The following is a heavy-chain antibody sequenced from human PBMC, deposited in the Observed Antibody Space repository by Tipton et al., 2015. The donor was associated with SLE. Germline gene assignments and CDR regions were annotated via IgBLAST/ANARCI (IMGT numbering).Heavy chain of an antibody. V-gene: IGHV3-23*03. CDR2: NYSGGSRT. CDR3: AKPRLSGYCSSPSCDWYFDL. J-gene: IGHJ2*01. CDR1: GFTFSVYA. Sequence: SLRLSCAASGFTFSVYAMNWVRQTPGKGLEWVSINYSGGSRTYYADSVKGRFTISRDNSKNTLYLQMNSPRAEDTAVYYCAKPRLSGYCSSPSCDWYFDLWGRGPLVTVSS. D-gene: IGHD2-2*01.